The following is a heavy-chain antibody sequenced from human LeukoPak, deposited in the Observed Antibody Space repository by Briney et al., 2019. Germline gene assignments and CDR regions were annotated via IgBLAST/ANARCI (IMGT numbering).Heavy chain of an antibody. V-gene: IGHV1-46*01. CDR2: INPSGGST. CDR1: GYTFTSYY. D-gene: IGHD1-26*01. Sequence: EASVKVSCKASGYTFTSYYMHWVRQAPGQGLEWMGIINPSGGSTSYAQKFQGRVTMTRDTSTSTVYMELSSLRSEDTAVHYCAGENIRSYYDELGNYFDYWGQGTLVTVSS. J-gene: IGHJ4*02. CDR3: AGENIRSYYDELGNYFDY.